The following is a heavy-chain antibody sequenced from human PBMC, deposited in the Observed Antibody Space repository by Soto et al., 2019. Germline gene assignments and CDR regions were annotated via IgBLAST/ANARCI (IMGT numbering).Heavy chain of an antibody. V-gene: IGHV4-39*01. D-gene: IGHD6-25*01. CDR2: IYYSGST. Sequence: SETLSLTCTVSGGSISSSSYYWGWIRQPPGKGLEWIGSIYYSGSTYYNPSLKSRVTISVDTSKNQFSLKLSSVTAADTAVYYCARASYSTGNWFDPWGEGALVTVSS. CDR1: GGSISSSSYY. CDR3: ARASYSTGNWFDP. J-gene: IGHJ5*02.